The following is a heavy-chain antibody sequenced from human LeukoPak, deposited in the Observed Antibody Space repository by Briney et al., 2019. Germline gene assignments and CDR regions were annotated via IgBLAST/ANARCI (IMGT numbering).Heavy chain of an antibody. CDR1: GGSITGYY. Sequence: SETLSLTCTVSGGSITGYYWSWIRQPPGKGLECIGYIYYTGTTIYNPSLKSRVTISVDTSNNQFSLKLSSATAADTAGYSCARLASGQAFDFWGQGTMVTVSS. CDR2: IYYTGTT. J-gene: IGHJ3*01. CDR3: ARLASGQAFDF. V-gene: IGHV4-59*01. D-gene: IGHD3-10*01.